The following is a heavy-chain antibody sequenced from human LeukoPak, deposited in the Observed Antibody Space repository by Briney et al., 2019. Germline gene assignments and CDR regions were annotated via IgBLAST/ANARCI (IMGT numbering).Heavy chain of an antibody. V-gene: IGHV3-23*01. CDR2: ITASGDRT. CDR3: AKVLGYADAFDI. D-gene: IGHD5-18*01. Sequence: GGSLRLSCAASGFIFSDYVMIWVRQAPGKGLEWVSGITASGDRTYYADSVKGRFTMSRDNSKNTVYLQMNSLRAEDTAVYNCAKVLGYADAFDIWGRGTMVTVSS. J-gene: IGHJ3*02. CDR1: GFIFSDYV.